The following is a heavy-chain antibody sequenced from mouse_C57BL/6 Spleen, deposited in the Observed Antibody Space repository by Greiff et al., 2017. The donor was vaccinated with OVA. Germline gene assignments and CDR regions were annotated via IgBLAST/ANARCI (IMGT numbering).Heavy chain of an antibody. V-gene: IGHV7-4*01. D-gene: IGHD2-1*01. Sequence: EVKLMESGGGLVQPGASLRLSCAASGFTFTDSYMSWVRQPPGKAPEGLALIRNKANGYTTEYTASVKGRFTISRDNSQNILYLQMNTLRAEDSATYYCVKAVLDGNYDAMDYWGQGTSVTVSS. CDR3: VKAVLDGNYDAMDY. J-gene: IGHJ4*01. CDR2: IRNKANGYTT. CDR1: GFTFTDSY.